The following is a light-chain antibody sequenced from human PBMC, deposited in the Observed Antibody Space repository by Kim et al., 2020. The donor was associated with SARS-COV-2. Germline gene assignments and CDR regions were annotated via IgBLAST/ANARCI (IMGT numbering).Light chain of an antibody. Sequence: SSLSESVGDRVTITCRASQGISDYLAWYQQKPGKAPKFLIYAASTLPSGVPSRFSGSGSGTDFTLTISSLQPEDFATYYCQHFVTFGPGTKVDIK. CDR1: QGISDY. J-gene: IGKJ3*01. CDR2: AAS. CDR3: QHFVT. V-gene: IGKV1-9*01.